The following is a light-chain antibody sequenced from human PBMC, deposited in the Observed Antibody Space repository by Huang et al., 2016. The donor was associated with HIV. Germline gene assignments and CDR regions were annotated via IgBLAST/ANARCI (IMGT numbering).Light chain of an antibody. J-gene: IGKJ3*01. V-gene: IGKV1-39*01. CDR3: QQTYRTPLFT. CDR2: AAS. Sequence: DIQMTQSPSSLSASVGDRVTITCRASQSISSYLNWYQQKPGKAPRLLIFAASSLQSGVPSRFSGSGSWTDFTLSISSLQPEDFATYYCQQTYRTPLFTFGPGTKVDIK. CDR1: QSISSY.